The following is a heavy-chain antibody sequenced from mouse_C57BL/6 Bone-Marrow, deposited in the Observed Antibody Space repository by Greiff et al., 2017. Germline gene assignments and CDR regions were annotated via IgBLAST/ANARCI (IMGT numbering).Heavy chain of an antibody. Sequence: EVQLVESGGDLVKPGGSLKLSCAASGFTFSSYGMSWVRQTPDKRLEWVATISSGGSYTYYPDSVKGRFTISRDNAKNTLYLQMSSLKSEDTAMYYCARHVLASWFAYWGQGTLVTVSA. CDR2: ISSGGSYT. CDR1: GFTFSSYG. CDR3: ARHVLASWFAY. J-gene: IGHJ3*01. V-gene: IGHV5-6*01.